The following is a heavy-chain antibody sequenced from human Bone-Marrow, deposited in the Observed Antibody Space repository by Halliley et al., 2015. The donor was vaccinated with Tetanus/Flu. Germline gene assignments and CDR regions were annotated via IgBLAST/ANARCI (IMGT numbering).Heavy chain of an antibody. Sequence: ELMGIILPGDSDSRASPSLQGQATMSVDPSTFTAYLQWSSLEASDTAIYYCARREMGVRYFDLWGRGTLVTVSS. V-gene: IGHV5-51*01. CDR2: ILPGDSDS. D-gene: IGHD3-10*01. CDR3: ARREMGVRYFDL. J-gene: IGHJ2*01.